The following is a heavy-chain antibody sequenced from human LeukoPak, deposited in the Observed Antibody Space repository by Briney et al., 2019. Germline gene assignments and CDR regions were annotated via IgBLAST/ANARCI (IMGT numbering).Heavy chain of an antibody. CDR1: GITFSNYA. J-gene: IGHJ4*02. CDR3: AKGGKWDVTPFDY. D-gene: IGHD1-26*01. CDR2: ISGSAHKI. Sequence: GGSLRLSCVASGITFSNYAVSWVRQAPGKGLDWVSVISGSAHKIRYADSVKGRFTISRDNSKNTLYLQVYSLRAEDTAVYYCAKGGKWDVTPFDYWGQGTLVTVSS. V-gene: IGHV3-23*01.